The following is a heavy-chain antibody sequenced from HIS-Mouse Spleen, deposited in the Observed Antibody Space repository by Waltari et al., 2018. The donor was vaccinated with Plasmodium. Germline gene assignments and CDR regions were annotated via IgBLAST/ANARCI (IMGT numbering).Heavy chain of an antibody. CDR2: IWYDGSNK. J-gene: IGHJ3*02. CDR3: AKEEGNWNDDDAFDI. Sequence: QVQLVESGGGVVQPGRSLSLSGAASGFTFMRQGLPWVRQAPGKGLEWVAVIWYDGSNKYYADSVKGRFTISRDNSKNTLYLQMNSLRAEDTAVYYCAKEEGNWNDDDAFDIWGQGTMVTVSS. V-gene: IGHV3-33*06. CDR1: GFTFMRQG. D-gene: IGHD1-1*01.